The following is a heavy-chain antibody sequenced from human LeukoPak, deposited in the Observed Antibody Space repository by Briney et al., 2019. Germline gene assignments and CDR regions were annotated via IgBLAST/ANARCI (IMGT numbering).Heavy chain of an antibody. CDR2: INTNTGNP. CDR1: GYTFTSYA. V-gene: IGHV7-4-1*02. Sequence: ASVKVSCKASGYTFTSYAMNWVRQAPGQGLEWMGWINTNTGNPTYAQGFTGRFVFSLDTSVSTAYLQISSLKAEDTAVYYCALTYGDYNYYYMDVWGKGTTVTVSS. D-gene: IGHD4-17*01. J-gene: IGHJ6*03. CDR3: ALTYGDYNYYYMDV.